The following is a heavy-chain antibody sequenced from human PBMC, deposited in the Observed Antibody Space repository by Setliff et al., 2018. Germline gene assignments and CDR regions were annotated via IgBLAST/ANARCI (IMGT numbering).Heavy chain of an antibody. CDR1: GGGGSFSNYY. J-gene: IGHJ6*03. CDR2: ISPVGST. Sequence: SETLSLTCGVYGGGGSFSNYYWSWIRQPPGKGMEWIGEISPVGSTNYNPSLRSRVTMSLDASKNRFSLKLKSVTAADTAVYYCARMSGFLYMDVWGKGTPVTVSS. D-gene: IGHD3-3*01. CDR3: ARMSGFLYMDV. V-gene: IGHV4-34*01.